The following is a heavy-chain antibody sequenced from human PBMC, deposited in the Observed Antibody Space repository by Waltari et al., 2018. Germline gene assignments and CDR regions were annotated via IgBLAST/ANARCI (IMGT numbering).Heavy chain of an antibody. J-gene: IGHJ6*02. CDR2: IYYSGSA. V-gene: IGHV4-59*11. Sequence: QVQLQESGPGLVKPSETLSLTCTVSGGSISSHYWSWIRQPPGKGLEWIGYIYYSGSANYNPSLKSRVTISVDTSKNQFSLKLSSVTAADTAEYYCARDFSGGHYYYYGMDVWGQGTTVTVSS. CDR1: GGSISSHY. CDR3: ARDFSGGHYYYYGMDV. D-gene: IGHD6-19*01.